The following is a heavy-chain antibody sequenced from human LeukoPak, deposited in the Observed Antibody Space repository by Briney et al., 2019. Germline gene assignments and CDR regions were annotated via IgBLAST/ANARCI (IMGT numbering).Heavy chain of an antibody. V-gene: IGHV4-4*02. D-gene: IGHD3-22*01. Sequence: SGTLSLNCAVSGGSISNSNWWSWVRQSPGKGLEWIGEIHHGGSTTYNPSLKSRVTISLDESKNQFSLKLNSVTAADTAMYYCATYYDRSGYKWDYWGQGTLVTVSS. J-gene: IGHJ4*02. CDR2: IHHGGST. CDR1: GGSISNSNW. CDR3: ATYYDRSGYKWDY.